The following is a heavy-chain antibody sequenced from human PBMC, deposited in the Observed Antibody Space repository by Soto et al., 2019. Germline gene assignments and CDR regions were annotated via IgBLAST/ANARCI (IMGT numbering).Heavy chain of an antibody. CDR2: IIPILGIA. CDR1: GGTFSSYT. CDR3: ATYGVRGY. Sequence: QVQLVQSGAEVKKPGSSVKVSCKASGGTFSSYTISWVRQAPGQGLEWIGRIIPILGIANYAQKFQGRVTITADKSTSTAYMELSSLRSEDTAVYYCATYGVRGYWGQGTLVTVSS. J-gene: IGHJ4*02. D-gene: IGHD4-17*01. V-gene: IGHV1-69*02.